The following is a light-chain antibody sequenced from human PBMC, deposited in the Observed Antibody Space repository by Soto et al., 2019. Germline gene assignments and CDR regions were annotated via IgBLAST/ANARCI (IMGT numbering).Light chain of an antibody. V-gene: IGLV2-23*01. CDR3: CSYAGSSTYV. Sequence: QSVLTQPASVSGSPGQSISISCTGTSSDLGSYNLVSWYQQRPGKAPKLMISEGTKRPSGVSNRFSGSKSGNTASLTISGLQVDDEADYYCCSYAGSSTYVFGTGTKLTVL. CDR1: SSDLGSYNL. CDR2: EGT. J-gene: IGLJ1*01.